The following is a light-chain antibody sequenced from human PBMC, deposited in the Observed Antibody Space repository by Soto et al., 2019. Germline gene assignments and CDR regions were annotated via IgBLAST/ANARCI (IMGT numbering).Light chain of an antibody. Sequence: DIQLTQSPSFLSASVGDRVTITCRASQGISSYLAWYQQKPGKAPKVLIYAASTLQSGVPSRFSGSGSGTEFTLTISSLHPEDFATYYCQQLNTYPLTFGGGTKVEIK. CDR3: QQLNTYPLT. CDR1: QGISSY. CDR2: AAS. J-gene: IGKJ4*01. V-gene: IGKV1-9*01.